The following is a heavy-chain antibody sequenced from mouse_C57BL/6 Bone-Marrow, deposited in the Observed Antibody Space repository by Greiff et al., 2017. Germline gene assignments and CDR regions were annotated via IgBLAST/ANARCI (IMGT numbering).Heavy chain of an antibody. CDR3: AYYGNHPYAMDY. V-gene: IGHV5-2*01. J-gene: IGHJ4*01. Sequence: EVNVVESGGGLVQPGESLKLSCESNEYEFPSHDMSWVRKTPEKRLELVAAINSDGGSTYYPDTMERRFIISRDNTKKTLYLQMSSLRSEDTALYDCAYYGNHPYAMDYWGQGTSVTVSS. D-gene: IGHD2-1*01. CDR2: INSDGGST. CDR1: EYEFPSHD.